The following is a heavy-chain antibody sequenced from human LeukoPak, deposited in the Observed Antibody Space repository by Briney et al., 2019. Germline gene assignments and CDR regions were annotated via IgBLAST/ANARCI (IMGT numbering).Heavy chain of an antibody. Sequence: GGSLRLSCAASGFTFSSYWMHWVRQAPGKGLVWVSRINSDGSSTSCADSVKGRFTISRDNAKNTLYLQMNSLRAEDTAVYYCARDYYYDSSGYHAGGAFDIWGQGTMVTVSS. J-gene: IGHJ3*02. CDR2: INSDGSST. D-gene: IGHD3-22*01. V-gene: IGHV3-74*01. CDR3: ARDYYYDSSGYHAGGAFDI. CDR1: GFTFSSYW.